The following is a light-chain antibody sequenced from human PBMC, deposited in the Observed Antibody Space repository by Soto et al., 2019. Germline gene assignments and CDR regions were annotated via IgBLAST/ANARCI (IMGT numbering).Light chain of an antibody. CDR2: EVS. CDR1: SSDVGGYNY. Sequence: QSALTQPASVSGSPGQSITISCTGTSSDVGGYNYVSWYQQHPGKAPKLMIYEVSNRPSGLSNRFSGSKSGNAASLTISGLQAEDEADYYCISYTSTNKGYVFGTGTKVTVL. CDR3: ISYTSTNKGYV. V-gene: IGLV2-14*01. J-gene: IGLJ1*01.